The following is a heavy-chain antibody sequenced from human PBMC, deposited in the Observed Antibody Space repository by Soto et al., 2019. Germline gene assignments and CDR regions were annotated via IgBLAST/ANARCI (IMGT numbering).Heavy chain of an antibody. CDR3: ARDIDGDYAFDY. J-gene: IGHJ4*02. CDR1: GGSISSGGYY. CDR2: IYYSGST. V-gene: IGHV4-31*03. D-gene: IGHD4-17*01. Sequence: QVQLQESGPGLVKPSQTLSLTCTVSGGSISSGGYYWSWIRQHPGKGLEWIGYIYYSGSTYYNPSLKSRVTISVDTSKNQFALKLSSVTAADTAVYYCARDIDGDYAFDYWGQGTLVTVSS.